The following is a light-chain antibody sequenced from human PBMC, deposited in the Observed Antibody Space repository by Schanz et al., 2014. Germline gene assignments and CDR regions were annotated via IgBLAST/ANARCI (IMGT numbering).Light chain of an antibody. CDR1: SSNIGAGYD. J-gene: IGLJ3*02. CDR2: GNS. Sequence: QSVLTQPPSVSGAPGQRVTISCTGSSSNIGAGYDVHWYQQLPGTAPKLLIYGNSNRPSGVPDRFSGSKSGTSASLAIIGLQSEDEADYYCAAWDDSLNGWVFGGGTKLTVL. CDR3: AAWDDSLNGWV. V-gene: IGLV1-40*01.